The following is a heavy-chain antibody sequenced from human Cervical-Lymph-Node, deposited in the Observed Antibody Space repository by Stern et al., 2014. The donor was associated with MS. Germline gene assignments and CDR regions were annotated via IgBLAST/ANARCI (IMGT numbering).Heavy chain of an antibody. CDR1: GYTLSEIS. J-gene: IGHJ6*02. V-gene: IGHV1-24*01. D-gene: IGHD2-21*02. CDR2: FDPEHGEP. Sequence: VQLVQSGAEVKKPGASVKVSCEVSGYTLSEISMHWVRQAPGKGLEWMGGFDPEHGEPRYEQKFQGRFTMAEDKSTDTAYMELSSLRSEDTAVYYCATHRGRVTYYYGMDVWGQGTTVTVSS. CDR3: ATHRGRVTYYYGMDV.